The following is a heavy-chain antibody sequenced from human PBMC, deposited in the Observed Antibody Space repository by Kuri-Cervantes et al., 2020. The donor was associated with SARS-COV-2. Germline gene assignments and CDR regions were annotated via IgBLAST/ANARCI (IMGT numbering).Heavy chain of an antibody. V-gene: IGHV3-30-3*01. D-gene: IGHD3-16*01. CDR3: AREGAAPNDAFDI. J-gene: IGHJ3*02. CDR1: GFTFSSYA. Sequence: GGSLRLSCAASGFTFSSYAMHWVRQAPGKGLEWVAVISYDGSNKYYADSVKGRFTISRDNSKNTLYLQMNGLRAEDTAVYYCAREGAAPNDAFDIWGQGTMVTVSS. CDR2: ISYDGSNK.